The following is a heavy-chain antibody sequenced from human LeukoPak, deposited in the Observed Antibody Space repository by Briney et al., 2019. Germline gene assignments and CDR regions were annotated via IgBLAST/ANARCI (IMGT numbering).Heavy chain of an antibody. CDR3: ARGYIDSSGYSPRSSFDN. V-gene: IGHV3-21*06. CDR1: GFTFSASN. J-gene: IGHJ4*02. Sequence: GGSLRLSCEVSGFTFSASNMNWVRQAPGKGLEWVSYISSKGTYINYADSVKGRFTISRDNAKSSVYLQMTSLRAEDTAVYYCARGYIDSSGYSPRSSFDNWGQGTLVTVSS. CDR2: ISSKGTYI. D-gene: IGHD3-22*01.